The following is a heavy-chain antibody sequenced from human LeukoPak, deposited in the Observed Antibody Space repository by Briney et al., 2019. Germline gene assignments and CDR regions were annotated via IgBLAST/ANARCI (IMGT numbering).Heavy chain of an antibody. J-gene: IGHJ4*02. CDR2: INHSGST. Sequence: PSETLSLTCAVYGGSFSGYYWSWIRQPPGKGLEWIGEINHSGSTNYNPSLKSRVTISVDTSKNQFSLKLSSATAADTAVYYCARFPYYYDSSGHGDYWGQGTLVTVSS. V-gene: IGHV4-34*01. CDR1: GGSFSGYY. CDR3: ARFPYYYDSSGHGDY. D-gene: IGHD3-22*01.